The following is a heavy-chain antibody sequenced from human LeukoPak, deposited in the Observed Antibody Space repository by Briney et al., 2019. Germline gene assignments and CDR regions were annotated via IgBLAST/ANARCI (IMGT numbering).Heavy chain of an antibody. CDR3: AKDGRRYYGSVPGNWFDP. J-gene: IGHJ5*02. CDR1: GFTFDDYA. D-gene: IGHD3-10*01. Sequence: PGRSLRLSCAASGFTFDDYAMHWVRQAPGKGLEWVSGISWNSGSIGYADSVKGRFTISRDNAKNSLYLQMNSLRAEDTALYYCAKDGRRYYGSVPGNWFDPWGQGTLVTVSS. V-gene: IGHV3-9*01. CDR2: ISWNSGSI.